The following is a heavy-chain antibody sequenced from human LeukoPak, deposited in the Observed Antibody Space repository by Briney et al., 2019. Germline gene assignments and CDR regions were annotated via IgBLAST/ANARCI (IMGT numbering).Heavy chain of an antibody. CDR2: INPNSGCT. Sequence: GASVKVSCKASGYTFTGYYRHWVRQAPGQGLEWMGWINPNSGCTNYAQKFQGRSTMTRDTSISTAYMELSRLRSDDTAVYYCARVRYASSGYYPQDFDYWGQGTLVTVSA. D-gene: IGHD3-22*01. J-gene: IGHJ4*02. CDR3: ARVRYASSGYYPQDFDY. V-gene: IGHV1-2*02. CDR1: GYTFTGYY.